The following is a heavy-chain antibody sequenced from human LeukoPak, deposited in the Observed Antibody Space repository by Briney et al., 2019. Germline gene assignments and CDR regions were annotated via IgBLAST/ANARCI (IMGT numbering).Heavy chain of an antibody. V-gene: IGHV3-33*01. D-gene: IGHD3-10*01. CDR2: IWYDGSNK. CDR3: ARDSLWGTMVRGVISGMDV. Sequence: GGSLRLSCAASGFTFSSYGMHWVRQAPGKGLEWVAVIWYDGSNKYYADSVKGRFTISRDNSKNTLYLQVNSLRAEDTAVYYCARDSLWGTMVRGVISGMDVWGKGTTVTVSS. CDR1: GFTFSSYG. J-gene: IGHJ6*04.